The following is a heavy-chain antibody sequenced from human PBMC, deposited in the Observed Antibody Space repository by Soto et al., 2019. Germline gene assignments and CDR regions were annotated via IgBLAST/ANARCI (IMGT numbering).Heavy chain of an antibody. CDR3: ARDFLPDYGDYPYYFDY. Sequence: QVQLVESGGGWVKPGGSLRLSCAASGFTFSDYYMRWIRQAPGKGLEWVSYISSSGSTIYYADSVKGRFTISRDNAKNSLYLHMNSLRAEDTAVYYCARDFLPDYGDYPYYFDYWGQGTLVTVSS. CDR1: GFTFSDYY. V-gene: IGHV3-11*01. D-gene: IGHD4-17*01. CDR2: ISSSGSTI. J-gene: IGHJ4*02.